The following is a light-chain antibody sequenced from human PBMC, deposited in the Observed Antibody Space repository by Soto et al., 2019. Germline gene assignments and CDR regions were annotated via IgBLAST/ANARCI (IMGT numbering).Light chain of an antibody. Sequence: QTVVTQSPSASASLGASVKLTCTLSSGHSNYDIVWHQQQPEKGPRYLMKLSSDGSHTKGDGIPDRFSGSSSGAERYLTISGLQSEDEADYYCQAWGTGIWVFGGGTKLTVL. CDR1: SGHSNYD. J-gene: IGLJ3*02. CDR3: QAWGTGIWV. V-gene: IGLV4-69*01. CDR2: LSSDGSH.